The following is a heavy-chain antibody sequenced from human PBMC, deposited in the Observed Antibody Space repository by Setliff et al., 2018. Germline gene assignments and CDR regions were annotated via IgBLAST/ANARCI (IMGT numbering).Heavy chain of an antibody. V-gene: IGHV1-69*05. D-gene: IGHD5-18*01. Sequence: SVKVSCKASGGTFSSYGISWVRQAPGQGLEWLGGTIPNFGTTNYAQEFQGRVTIITDESTSTAYMELSSLRFEDTAVYYCAREGVDTRSSTDYRYYMDVWGKGATVTVSS. CDR1: GGTFSSYG. J-gene: IGHJ6*03. CDR3: AREGVDTRSSTDYRYYMDV. CDR2: TIPNFGTT.